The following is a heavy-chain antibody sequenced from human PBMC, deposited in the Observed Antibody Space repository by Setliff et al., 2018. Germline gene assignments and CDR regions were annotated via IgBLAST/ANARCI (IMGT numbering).Heavy chain of an antibody. CDR3: ARGINTVSWTPKY. V-gene: IGHV4-61*05. J-gene: IGHJ4*02. D-gene: IGHD2-2*02. CDR2: IYYSGST. Sequence: SETLSLTCTVSGGSITSSSYYWGWIRQPPGKGLEWIGYIYYSGSTNYNPSLRSRVTISVDMSKNQFSLKLNSVTAADTAVYYCARGINTVSWTPKYWGQGTLVTVSS. CDR1: GGSITSSSYY.